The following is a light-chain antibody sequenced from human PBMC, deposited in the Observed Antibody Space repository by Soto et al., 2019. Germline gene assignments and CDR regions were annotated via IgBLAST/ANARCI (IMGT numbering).Light chain of an antibody. V-gene: IGLV2-14*01. CDR3: SSYTATRTYV. CDR2: GGT. CDR1: SSDVGGYNY. J-gene: IGLJ1*01. Sequence: QSVLTQPASVSGSPGQSVTISCTGTSSDVGGYNYVSWYQQLPGEAPKLIIYGGTDRPSGVSNRFSGSKSGNTASLTVSGLQAEDEGDYYCSSYTATRTYVFGTGTKLTVL.